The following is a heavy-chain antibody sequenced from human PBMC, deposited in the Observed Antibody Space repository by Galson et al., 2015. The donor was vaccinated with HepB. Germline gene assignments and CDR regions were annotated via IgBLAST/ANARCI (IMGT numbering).Heavy chain of an antibody. D-gene: IGHD6-19*01. J-gene: IGHJ5*02. CDR3: ARNSPSWLVNALWWFDP. Sequence: SLRLSCAASGFIFSDFYMTWIRQAPGKGLEWVSYISNSGTSIHYADSVKGRFTISRDNANNSLYLQMNSLRAEDTAVYYCARNSPSWLVNALWWFDPWGQGTLVTVSS. CDR1: GFIFSDFY. CDR2: ISNSGTSI. V-gene: IGHV3-11*01.